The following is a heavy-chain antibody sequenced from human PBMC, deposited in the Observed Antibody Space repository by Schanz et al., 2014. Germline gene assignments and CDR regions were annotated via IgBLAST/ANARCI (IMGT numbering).Heavy chain of an antibody. D-gene: IGHD2-2*01. J-gene: IGHJ4*02. Sequence: GQLAESGGGLVQPGGSLRLSCAASGFTFSSYGMHWVRQAPGKGLEWVAAMSYDGSIKYYGDSVKGRFTISRDNSKNTLYLHMNTLRSEDTAVYYCAKDSTHIDIVLVPTAIDYWGQGTLVNVSS. CDR2: MSYDGSIK. V-gene: IGHV3-30*02. CDR1: GFTFSSYG. CDR3: AKDSTHIDIVLVPTAIDY.